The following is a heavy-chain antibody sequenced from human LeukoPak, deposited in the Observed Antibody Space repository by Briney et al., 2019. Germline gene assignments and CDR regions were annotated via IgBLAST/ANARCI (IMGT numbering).Heavy chain of an antibody. J-gene: IGHJ4*02. CDR1: GFTFSTYV. CDR2: ISSNGDNT. V-gene: IGHV3-64D*06. Sequence: AGGSLRLSCSVSGFTFSTYVMRRVRQAPGKGLEYVSAISSNGDNTYYADSVKGRLTISRDNSKNTLYLQMSSLRADDTAVYYCVRGTGYWGQGTLVTVSS. CDR3: VRGTGY.